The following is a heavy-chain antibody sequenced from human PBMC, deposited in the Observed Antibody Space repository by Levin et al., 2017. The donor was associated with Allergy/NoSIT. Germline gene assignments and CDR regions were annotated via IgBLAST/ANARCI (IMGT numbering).Heavy chain of an antibody. D-gene: IGHD3-10*01. Sequence: GGSLRLSCAASGFTLSNYEMNWVRQAPGKGLEWVSYISTSGTIIHYADSVKGRFTISRDNAKNSLYLQMNSLSPEDVGVYYCAREAGGWWFDFWGQGTPVTVSS. J-gene: IGHJ4*02. CDR2: ISTSGTII. V-gene: IGHV3-48*03. CDR1: GFTLSNYE. CDR3: AREAGGWWFDF.